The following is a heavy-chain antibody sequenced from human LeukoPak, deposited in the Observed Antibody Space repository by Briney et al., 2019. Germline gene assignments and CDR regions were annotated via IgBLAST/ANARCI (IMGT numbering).Heavy chain of an antibody. V-gene: IGHV1-46*01. D-gene: IGHD3-22*01. CDR3: ARGPGDYYDSSSYPLFYFDY. Sequence: ASVKVSCKASGYTFTSYYMHWVRQAPGQGLEWMGIINPSGGSTSYAQKFQGRVTMTRDMSTSTVYMELSSLRSEDTAVYYCARGPGDYYDSSSYPLFYFDYWGQGTLVTVSS. CDR1: GYTFTSYY. CDR2: INPSGGST. J-gene: IGHJ4*02.